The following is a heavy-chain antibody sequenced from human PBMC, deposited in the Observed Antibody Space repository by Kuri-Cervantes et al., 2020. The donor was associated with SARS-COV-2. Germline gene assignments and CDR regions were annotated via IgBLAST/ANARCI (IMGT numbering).Heavy chain of an antibody. Sequence: ASVKVSCKASGYTFTGYYMHWVRQAPGQGLEWMGWINPNSGGTNYAQKFQGRVTMTRDTSISTAYMELSRLRSDDTAVYYCASSDRLGEGLRDPLYREGAIQVWGQGTLVTVSS. CDR2: INPNSGGT. D-gene: IGHD3-10*01. CDR3: ASSDRLGEGLRDPLYREGAIQV. J-gene: IGHJ4*02. V-gene: IGHV1-2*02. CDR1: GYTFTGYY.